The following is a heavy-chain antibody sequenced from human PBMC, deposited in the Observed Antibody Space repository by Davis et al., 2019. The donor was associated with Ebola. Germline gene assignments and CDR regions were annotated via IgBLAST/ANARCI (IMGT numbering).Heavy chain of an antibody. CDR3: ARDRDEMKYYDFWSGYYTSYYYYGMDV. Sequence: ASVKVSCKASGYTFTSYYMHWVRQAPGQGLEWMGWISAYNGNTNYAQKLQGRVTMTTDTSTSTAYMELRSLRSDDTAVYYCARDRDEMKYYDFWSGYYTSYYYYGMDVWGKGTTVTVSS. CDR2: ISAYNGNT. CDR1: GYTFTSYY. D-gene: IGHD3-3*01. J-gene: IGHJ6*04. V-gene: IGHV1-18*04.